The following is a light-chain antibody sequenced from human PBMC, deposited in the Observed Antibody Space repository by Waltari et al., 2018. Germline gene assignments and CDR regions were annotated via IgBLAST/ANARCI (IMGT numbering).Light chain of an antibody. CDR2: DAS. CDR3: QHRASWPLT. CDR1: QSVSTY. V-gene: IGKV3-11*01. Sequence: EIVFKQSPATLSLSPGDGATLSCRASQSVSTYLAWYQQKPGQAPRLLIYDASNRATGIPARFSGSGSGTDFTLTISSLEPEDFAVYYCQHRASWPLTFGGGTKVEIK. J-gene: IGKJ4*01.